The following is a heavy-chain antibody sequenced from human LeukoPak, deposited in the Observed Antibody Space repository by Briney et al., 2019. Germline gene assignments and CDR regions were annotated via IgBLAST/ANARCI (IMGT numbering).Heavy chain of an antibody. D-gene: IGHD3-16*02. CDR2: INPNSGGT. V-gene: IGHV1-2*02. J-gene: IGHJ4*02. Sequence: ASVKVSCKASGYTFTGYYMHWARQAPGQGLEWMGWINPNSGGTNYAQKFQGRVTMTRDTSISAAYMELSRLRSDDTAVYYCARAIMITFGGVIVDDYWGQGTLFTVSS. CDR1: GYTFTGYY. CDR3: ARAIMITFGGVIVDDY.